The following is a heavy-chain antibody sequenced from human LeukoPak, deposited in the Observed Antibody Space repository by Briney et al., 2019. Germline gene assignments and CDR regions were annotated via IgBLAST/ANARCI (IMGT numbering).Heavy chain of an antibody. Sequence: GGSLRLSCAASGFTFSSYGMHWVRQAPGKGLEWVAVISYDGSNKYYADSVKGRFTISRDNSKNTLYLQMNSLRAEDTAVYYCARFGHYGHYYYYMDVWGKGTTVTISS. V-gene: IGHV3-30*03. J-gene: IGHJ6*03. CDR3: ARFGHYGHYYYYMDV. CDR2: ISYDGSNK. CDR1: GFTFSSYG. D-gene: IGHD3-10*01.